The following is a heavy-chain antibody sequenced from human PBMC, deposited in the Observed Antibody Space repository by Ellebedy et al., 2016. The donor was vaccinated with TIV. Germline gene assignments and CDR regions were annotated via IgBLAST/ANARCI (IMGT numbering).Heavy chain of an antibody. CDR3: ARDPGDFWSGYSY. Sequence: SETLSLTXAVSGGSISTGGYSWSWIRQPPGKGLEWIGYIYHSGSTYYNPSLKSRVTISVDRSKNQFSLKLSSVNAADTAVYYCARDPGDFWSGYSYWGQGTLVTVAS. CDR1: GGSISTGGYS. V-gene: IGHV4-30-2*01. J-gene: IGHJ4*02. D-gene: IGHD3-3*01. CDR2: IYHSGST.